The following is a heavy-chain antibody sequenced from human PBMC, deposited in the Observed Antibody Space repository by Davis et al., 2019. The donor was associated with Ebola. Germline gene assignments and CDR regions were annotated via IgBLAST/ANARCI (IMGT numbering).Heavy chain of an antibody. CDR3: ARDGLELHLPDF. D-gene: IGHD1-7*01. CDR2: VNPGNGDT. CDR1: GYTFTTYT. Sequence: SVTVSCKASGYTFTTYTVHWVRQAPGQSLEWMGYVNPGNGDTKYSQKFQGRVTITRDTSASTVYMEVSSVTFEDTAVYYCARDGLELHLPDFWGPGTLVTVSS. J-gene: IGHJ4*02. V-gene: IGHV1-3*01.